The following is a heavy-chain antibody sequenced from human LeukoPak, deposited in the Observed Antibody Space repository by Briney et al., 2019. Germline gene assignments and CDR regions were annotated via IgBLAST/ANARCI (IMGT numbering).Heavy chain of an antibody. CDR3: ARARTGFDL. CDR2: IYYTGST. D-gene: IGHD1-1*01. CDR1: GGSISNDY. Sequence: ASETLSLTCTASGGSISNDYWSWIRQPPGKGLECIGYIYYTGSTNYNPSLKSRVTISVDTSKNQLSLKLSSVTAADSAVYYCARARTGFDLWGQGALVTVSS. V-gene: IGHV4-59*01. J-gene: IGHJ5*02.